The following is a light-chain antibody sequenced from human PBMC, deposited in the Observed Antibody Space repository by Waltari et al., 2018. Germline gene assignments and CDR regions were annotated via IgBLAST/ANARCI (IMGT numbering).Light chain of an antibody. V-gene: IGLV2-11*01. CDR2: DVS. Sequence: QSALTQPRSVSGSPGQSVTISCTGTSSAVGGYNSVSWYQQHPGKAPKLMIYDVSKRPSGVPDRFSGSKSGNTASLTISGLQAEDEADYYCCSYAGSYTDVFGTGTKVTVL. CDR1: SSAVGGYNS. CDR3: CSYAGSYTDV. J-gene: IGLJ1*01.